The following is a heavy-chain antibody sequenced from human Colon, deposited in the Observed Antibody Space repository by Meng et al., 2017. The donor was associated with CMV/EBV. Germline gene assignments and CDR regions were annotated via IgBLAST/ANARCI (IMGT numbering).Heavy chain of an antibody. CDR1: GGSFNSYT. CDR3: ASSPFYDSNGYYFDN. V-gene: IGHV1-69*02. D-gene: IGHD3-22*01. Sequence: SVQVSCKASGGSFNSYTINWVRQAPGQGLEWMGSIIPVLTIRTYTQKFQDRVTITADNSTFTAYMELISLRSEDTAVYYCASSPFYDSNGYYFDNWGQGTLVTVSS. J-gene: IGHJ4*02. CDR2: IIPVLTIR.